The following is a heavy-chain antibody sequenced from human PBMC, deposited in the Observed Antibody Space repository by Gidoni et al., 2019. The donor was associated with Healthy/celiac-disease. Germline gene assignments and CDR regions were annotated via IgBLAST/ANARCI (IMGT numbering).Heavy chain of an antibody. D-gene: IGHD2-15*01. V-gene: IGHV1-69*01. CDR3: ARALGYCSGGSCFPYYFDY. CDR2: IIPIFGTA. J-gene: IGHJ4*02. CDR1: GGTFSSYA. Sequence: QVQLVQSGAEVKKPGSSVKVSCKASGGTFSSYAISWGRQAPGQGLEWMGGIIPIFGTANYAQKFQGRVTITADESTSTAYMELSSLRSEDTAVYYCARALGYCSGGSCFPYYFDYWGQGTLVTVSS.